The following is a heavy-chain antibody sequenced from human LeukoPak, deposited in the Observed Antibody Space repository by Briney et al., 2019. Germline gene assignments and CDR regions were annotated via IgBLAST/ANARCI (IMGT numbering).Heavy chain of an antibody. CDR3: ARDNGENYHTAFDY. CDR2: ISYDGSSK. J-gene: IGHJ4*02. Sequence: EGSLRLSCAGSGFTFSGYTIYWVRQAPGKGLEWVAVISYDGSSKYYADSVKGRFTISRDNSKNTLYLQMNSLRAEDTAVYYCARDNGENYHTAFDYWGQGTLVTVSS. CDR1: GFTFSGYT. D-gene: IGHD2-8*01. V-gene: IGHV3-30-3*01.